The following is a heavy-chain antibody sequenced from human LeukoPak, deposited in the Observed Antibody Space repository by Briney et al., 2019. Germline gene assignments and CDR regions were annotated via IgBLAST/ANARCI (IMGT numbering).Heavy chain of an antibody. D-gene: IGHD2-2*01. J-gene: IGHJ4*02. CDR1: GGTFSSYA. Sequence: ASVKVSCKASGGTFSSYAISWVRQAPGQGLEWMGWINPNSGGTNYAQKFQGRVTMTRDTSISTAYMELSRLRSDDTAVYYCARVGCSSTSCPFDYWGQGTLVTVSS. CDR2: INPNSGGT. CDR3: ARVGCSSTSCPFDY. V-gene: IGHV1-2*02.